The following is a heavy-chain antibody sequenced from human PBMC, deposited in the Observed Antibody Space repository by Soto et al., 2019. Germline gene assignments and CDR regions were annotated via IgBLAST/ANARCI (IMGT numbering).Heavy chain of an antibody. CDR2: INPFDGSR. CDR3: ARDLFDYYDSSGYYEYFQH. J-gene: IGHJ1*01. CDR1: GYIFTSYY. D-gene: IGHD3-22*01. V-gene: IGHV1-46*01. Sequence: GSVKVSCKASGYIFTSYYIHWVRQAPGQGLEWMGWINPFDGSRMFAQSFQGRVTMTTDTSTSTAYMELRSLRSDDTAVYYCARDLFDYYDSSGYYEYFQHWGQGTLVTVSS.